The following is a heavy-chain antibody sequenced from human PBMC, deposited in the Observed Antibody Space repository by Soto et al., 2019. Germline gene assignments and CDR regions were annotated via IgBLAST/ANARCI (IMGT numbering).Heavy chain of an antibody. J-gene: IGHJ4*02. V-gene: IGHV4-34*01. CDR2: INHSGST. CDR1: CWSFSGYY. CDR3: ARGNHCGGGSCYGKDFDY. Sequence: SETLSLTCAVYCWSFSGYYWSWIRQPPGKGLEWIGEINHSGSTNYNPSLKSRVTISVDTSKNQFSLKLSSVTAADTAVYYCARGNHCGGGSCYGKDFDYWGQGTLVTVSS. D-gene: IGHD2-15*01.